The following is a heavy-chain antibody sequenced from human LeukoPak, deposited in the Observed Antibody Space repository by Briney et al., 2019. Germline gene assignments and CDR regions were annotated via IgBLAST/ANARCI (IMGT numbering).Heavy chain of an antibody. CDR1: GYTFTDYY. J-gene: IGHJ4*02. D-gene: IGHD3-10*01. V-gene: IGHV1-2*02. CDR3: ARDGVVRGVIIY. Sequence: VSVKVSCKTSGYTFTDYYIHWVRQAPGQGLEWVGWIDPNSGGTNYAQKFQGRVTMTRDTSISTAYMEVRRMRSDDTALYYCARDGVVRGVIIYWGQGTPVTVSS. CDR2: IDPNSGGT.